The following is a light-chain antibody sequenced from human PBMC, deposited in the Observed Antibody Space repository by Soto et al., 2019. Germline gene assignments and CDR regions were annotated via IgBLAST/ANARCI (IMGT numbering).Light chain of an antibody. CDR3: QQSHSNAIT. J-gene: IGKJ5*01. CDR1: QSIRYY. Sequence: DIQMTQSPSSLSASVGDRVSITCRASQSIRYYLNWYQQKPGKAPELLINAASILQSGVPSRFSGSGSGTDFTLTISSLQPEDSATYYCQQSHSNAITFGQGTRLEIK. CDR2: AAS. V-gene: IGKV1-39*01.